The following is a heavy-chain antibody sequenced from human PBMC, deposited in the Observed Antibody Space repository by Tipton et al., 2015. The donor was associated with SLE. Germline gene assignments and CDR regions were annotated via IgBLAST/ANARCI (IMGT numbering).Heavy chain of an antibody. D-gene: IGHD5-24*01. Sequence: TLSLTCTVSGGSIRGYYWSWIRQPPGNGLEWIGCISHSGSAIYNPSLKSRVTISIDTSKNQVSLKVSSVTAADTAIYYCARDLEKWGQGTLVTVSS. CDR1: GGSIRGYY. J-gene: IGHJ4*02. CDR3: ARDLEK. CDR2: ISHSGSA. V-gene: IGHV4-59*01.